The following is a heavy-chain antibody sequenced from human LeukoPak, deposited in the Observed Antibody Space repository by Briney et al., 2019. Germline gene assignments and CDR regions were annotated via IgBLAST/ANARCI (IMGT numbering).Heavy chain of an antibody. CDR1: GFTFSSYW. D-gene: IGHD3-22*01. CDR3: ARAVRNYYDSSGINWYFDL. CDR2: IAGDGTNT. Sequence: GGSLRLSCAASGFTFSSYWMHWVRQVPGKGLAWVSRIAGDGTNTNYADSVKGRFTISRDNAKNSLYLQMNSLGAEDTALYYCARAVRNYYDSSGINWYFDLWGRGTLVTVSS. J-gene: IGHJ2*01. V-gene: IGHV3-74*01.